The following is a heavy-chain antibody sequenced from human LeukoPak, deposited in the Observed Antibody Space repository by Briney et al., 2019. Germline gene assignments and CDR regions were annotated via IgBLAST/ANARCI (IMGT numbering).Heavy chain of an antibody. V-gene: IGHV1-2*02. CDR2: INPNIGDT. CDR1: GYTFIDHY. Sequence: ASVKVSCKASGYTFIDHYIHWVRQAPGQGLESMGWINPNIGDTNYAQKFQGRVTMTRDTSSSTAYMELSRLRSDDTAVYYCARAGHNSDSGYDYWGQGTLVTVSS. CDR3: ARAGHNSDSGYDY. D-gene: IGHD3-22*01. J-gene: IGHJ4*02.